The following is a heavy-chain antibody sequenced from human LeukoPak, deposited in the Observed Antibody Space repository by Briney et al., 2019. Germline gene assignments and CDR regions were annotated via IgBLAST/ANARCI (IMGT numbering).Heavy chain of an antibody. CDR1: GDSVSGNIVA. CDR2: TNYRSKWYN. V-gene: IGHV6-1*01. D-gene: IGHD6-19*01. CDR3: ARGSSGSFDY. Sequence: SQTLSLTCDISGDSVSGNIVAWNWIRQSPSRGLEWLGRTNYRSKWYNDYAVSVRRRININPDTSKNRFSLQLDSVTPEDTAVYYCARGSSGSFDYWGQGTLVTVSS. J-gene: IGHJ4*02.